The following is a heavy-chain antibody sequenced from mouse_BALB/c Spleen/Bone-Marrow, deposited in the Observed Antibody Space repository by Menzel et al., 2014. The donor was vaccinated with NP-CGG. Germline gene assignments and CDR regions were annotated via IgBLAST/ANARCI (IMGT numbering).Heavy chain of an antibody. V-gene: IGHV5-6*02. J-gene: IGHJ4*01. Sequence: EVMLVESGGDLVKPGGSLKLSCAASGFTFSSYGMSWVRQTPDKRLEWVATISSGGSYTYYPDSVKGRFTISRDNAKNTLYLQMSSLKSEDTAMYYCASGNYYAVDYWGQGTSVTVSS. CDR2: ISSGGSYT. D-gene: IGHD1-1*01. CDR1: GFTFSSYG. CDR3: ASGNYYAVDY.